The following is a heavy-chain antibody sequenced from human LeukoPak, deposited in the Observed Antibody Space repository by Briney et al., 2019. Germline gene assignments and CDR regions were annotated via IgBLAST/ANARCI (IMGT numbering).Heavy chain of an antibody. V-gene: IGHV1-69*01. CDR2: IIPIFGTA. CDR3: ASANWGTPLRVAFDI. D-gene: IGHD7-27*01. J-gene: IGHJ3*02. Sequence: GSSVKVSCKASGGTFSSYAISWVRQAPGQGLEWMGGIIPIFGTANYAQKFQGRVTITADESTSTAYMELSSLRSEDTAVYYCASANWGTPLRVAFDIWGQGTMVTVSS. CDR1: GGTFSSYA.